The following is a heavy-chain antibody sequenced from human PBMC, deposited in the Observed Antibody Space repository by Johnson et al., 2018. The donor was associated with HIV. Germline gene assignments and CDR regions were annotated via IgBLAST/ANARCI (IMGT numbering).Heavy chain of an antibody. D-gene: IGHD7-27*01. V-gene: IGHV3-66*01. CDR3: ARERGLGHAFDI. CDR2: IYSGGST. Sequence: VQLVESGGGLVKSGGSLRLSCAASGFTVSSYYMSWVRQAPGKGLDWVSVIYSGGSTYYADSVKGRFTISRDNSKNTLYLQMNSLRAEDTAVYYCARERGLGHAFDIWGQGTMVTVSS. CDR1: GFTVSSYY. J-gene: IGHJ3*02.